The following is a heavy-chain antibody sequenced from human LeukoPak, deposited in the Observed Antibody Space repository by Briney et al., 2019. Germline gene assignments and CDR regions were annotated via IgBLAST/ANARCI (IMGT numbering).Heavy chain of an antibody. V-gene: IGHV1-3*01. CDR2: INAGNGNT. CDR3: ARGGDYYYDSSGHKWFDP. D-gene: IGHD3-22*01. Sequence: GASVKVSCKASGYTFTSYAMHWVRQAPGQRLEWMGWINAGNGNTKYSQKFQGRVTITRDTSASTAYMELSSLRSEDTAVYYCARGGDYYYDSSGHKWFDPWGQGTLVTVSS. J-gene: IGHJ5*02. CDR1: GYTFTSYA.